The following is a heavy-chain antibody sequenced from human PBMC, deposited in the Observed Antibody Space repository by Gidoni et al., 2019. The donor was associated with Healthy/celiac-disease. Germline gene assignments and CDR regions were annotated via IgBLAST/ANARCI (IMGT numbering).Heavy chain of an antibody. D-gene: IGHD1-26*01. CDR3: AREIEGANWFDP. CDR2: IYHSGST. CDR1: GYSISSGYY. J-gene: IGHJ5*02. Sequence: QVQLQASGPGLVKPSETLSLTCAVSGYSISSGYYWGWIRQHPGKGLEWIGSIYHSGSTYYNPSLKSRVTISVDTSKNQFSLKLSSVTAADTAVYYCAREIEGANWFDPWGQGTLVTVSS. V-gene: IGHV4-38-2*02.